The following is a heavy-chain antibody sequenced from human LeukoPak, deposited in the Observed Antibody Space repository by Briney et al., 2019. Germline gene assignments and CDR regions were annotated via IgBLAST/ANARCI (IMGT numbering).Heavy chain of an antibody. J-gene: IGHJ4*02. D-gene: IGHD1-7*01. CDR2: IYYSGST. Sequence: SETLSLTCTVSGGSISSSSYYWGWIRQPPGKGLEWIGSIYYSGSTYYNPSLKSRVTISVDTSKNQFSLKLSSVTAADTAVYYCARQGTYNWNYGYWGQGTLVTVSS. CDR1: GGSISSSSYY. CDR3: ARQGTYNWNYGY. V-gene: IGHV4-39*01.